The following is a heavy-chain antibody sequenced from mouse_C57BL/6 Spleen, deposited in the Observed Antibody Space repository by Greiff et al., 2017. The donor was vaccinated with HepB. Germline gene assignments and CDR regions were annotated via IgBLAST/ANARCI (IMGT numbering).Heavy chain of an antibody. V-gene: IGHV7-3*01. CDR1: GFTFTDYY. Sequence: EVQGVESGGCLVQPGGSLSLSCAASGFTFTDYYMSWVRQPPGKALELLGFIRNKANGYTTEYSASVKGRFTISRDNSQSILYLQMNALRAEDSATYYCARPTYYSTAMDYWGQGTSVTVSS. CDR2: IRNKANGYTT. J-gene: IGHJ4*01. D-gene: IGHD2-5*01. CDR3: ARPTYYSTAMDY.